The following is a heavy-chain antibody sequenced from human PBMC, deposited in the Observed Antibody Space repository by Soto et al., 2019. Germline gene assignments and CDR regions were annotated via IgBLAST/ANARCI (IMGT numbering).Heavy chain of an antibody. Sequence: GGSLRLSCAASGFICSSYDMSWVRQAPGKGLEWVSTILVDGRTFYVDSVKGRFTISRDSSQNTVYLQMNSLTAGDTALYYCAKETATGGGAFDICGQGTMVTVSS. J-gene: IGHJ3*02. V-gene: IGHV3-23*01. D-gene: IGHD2-8*02. CDR3: AKETATGGGAFDI. CDR1: GFICSSYD. CDR2: ILVDGRT.